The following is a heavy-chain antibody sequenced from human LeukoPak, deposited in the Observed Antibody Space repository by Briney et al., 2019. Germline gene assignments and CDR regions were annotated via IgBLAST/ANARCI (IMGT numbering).Heavy chain of an antibody. V-gene: IGHV1-69*06. CDR2: IIPIFGTA. CDR3: ARAPVAGNDATVGVGPFDY. D-gene: IGHD6-19*01. CDR1: GYTFTSYG. Sequence: GASVKVSCKASGYTFTSYGISWVRQAPGQGLEWMGGIIPIFGTANYAQKFQGRVTITADKSTSTAYMELSSLRSEDTAVYYCARAPVAGNDATVGVGPFDYWGQGTLVTVSS. J-gene: IGHJ4*02.